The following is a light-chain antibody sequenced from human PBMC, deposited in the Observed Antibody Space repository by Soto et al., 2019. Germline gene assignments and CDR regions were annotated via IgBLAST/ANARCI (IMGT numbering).Light chain of an antibody. CDR3: QQSYSRPRT. CDR2: AAS. Sequence: DIQMTQSPSSLSASVGDRVTITCRASQRISSYLNWYQQKPGKAPNLLIYAASNLQSGVPSRFSGSGSGTDFTLIISSLKPEDFATYYSQQSYSRPRTFGQGTKVEI. CDR1: QRISSY. V-gene: IGKV1-39*01. J-gene: IGKJ1*01.